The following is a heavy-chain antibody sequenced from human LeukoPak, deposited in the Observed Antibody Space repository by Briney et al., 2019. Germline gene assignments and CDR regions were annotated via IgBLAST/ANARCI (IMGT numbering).Heavy chain of an antibody. D-gene: IGHD3-16*01. V-gene: IGHV1-69*05. Sequence: SVKVSCKASGGTFSSYAISWVRQAPGQGLEWMGRIIPIFGTANYAQKFQGRVTITTDESTSTAYMELSSLRSEDTAVYYCAAGDGDYYYYYMDVWGKGTTVTVSS. CDR1: GGTFSSYA. J-gene: IGHJ6*03. CDR3: AAGDGDYYYYYMDV. CDR2: IIPIFGTA.